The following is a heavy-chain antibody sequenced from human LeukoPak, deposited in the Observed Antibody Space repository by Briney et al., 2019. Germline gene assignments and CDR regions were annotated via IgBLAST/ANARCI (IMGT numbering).Heavy chain of an antibody. CDR2: ISAYNGNT. Sequence: ASVKVSCKASGYTFTSHGISWVRQAPGQGLEWMGWISAYNGNTNYAQKLQGRVTMTTDTFTSTAYMELRSLRSDDTDVYYCARERSIAGGTFDPWGQGTLVTVSS. V-gene: IGHV1-18*01. J-gene: IGHJ5*02. CDR3: ARERSIAGGTFDP. CDR1: GYTFTSHG. D-gene: IGHD6-6*01.